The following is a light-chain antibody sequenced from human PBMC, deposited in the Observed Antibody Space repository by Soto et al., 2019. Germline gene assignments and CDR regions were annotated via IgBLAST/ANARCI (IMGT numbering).Light chain of an antibody. CDR1: QSVSSN. V-gene: IGKV3-15*01. CDR2: GAS. CDR3: QQYNNWT. J-gene: IGKJ1*01. Sequence: EIVMTQSPATLSVSPGERATLSCRASQSVSSNLAWYQQKPGQAPRLLIYGASTRATGIPARFSGSGSGTEFTLTISSLQSEDFAAYYCQQYNNWTFGQGTKVEIK.